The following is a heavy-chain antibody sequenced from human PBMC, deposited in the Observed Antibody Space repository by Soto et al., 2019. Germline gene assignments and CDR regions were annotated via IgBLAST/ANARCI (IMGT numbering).Heavy chain of an antibody. CDR3: ARQLVVVAATYYFDY. J-gene: IGHJ4*02. CDR2: ISHSGST. V-gene: IGHV4-30-2*01. CDR1: GGSISSGGYS. D-gene: IGHD2-15*01. Sequence: SETLSLTCTVSGGSISSGGYSWSWLRQPPGKGLEWIGYISHSGSTNYNPSLKSRVTISVDTSKNQFSLKLSSVTAADTAVYYCARQLVVVAATYYFDYWGQGTLVTVSS.